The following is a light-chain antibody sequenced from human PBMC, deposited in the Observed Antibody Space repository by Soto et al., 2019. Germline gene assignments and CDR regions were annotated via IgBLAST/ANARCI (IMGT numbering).Light chain of an antibody. CDR1: SSNIGNNY. J-gene: IGLJ1*01. CDR3: GTWDNSLSAYFV. Sequence: QSALTQPPSVSAAPGQKVTISCSGSSSNIGNNYVSWYQHLPGTAPKLLIYQNNKRPSGIPDRFSGSKSGTSATLGITGLQTGDEAGYYCGTWDNSLSAYFVFGTGTKVTVL. CDR2: QNN. V-gene: IGLV1-51*02.